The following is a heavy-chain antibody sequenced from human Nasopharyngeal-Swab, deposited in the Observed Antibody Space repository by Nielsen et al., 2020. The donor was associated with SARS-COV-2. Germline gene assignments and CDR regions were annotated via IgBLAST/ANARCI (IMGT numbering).Heavy chain of an antibody. CDR3: ARDGLDYDFWSAYFMDV. V-gene: IGHV3-21*01. J-gene: IGHJ6*02. CDR1: GFTFNNYN. Sequence: GESLKISCAAFGFTFNNYNFNWVRPAPGKGLGWVSSISSSSSYIYYADSVKGRFTISRDKAKNSLYLQMNSLRAEDTAVYYCARDGLDYDFWSAYFMDVWGQGTTVTVSS. CDR2: ISSSSSYI. D-gene: IGHD3-3*01.